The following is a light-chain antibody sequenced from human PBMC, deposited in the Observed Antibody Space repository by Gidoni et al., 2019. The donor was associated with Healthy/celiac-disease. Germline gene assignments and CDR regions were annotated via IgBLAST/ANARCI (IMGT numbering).Light chain of an antibody. CDR2: AAS. V-gene: IGKV1-39*01. Sequence: DIQTTQSPSSLSASVGDRVTITCRASQSISNYLNGYQQKPGKAPKLLIYAASSLQSGAPARFSGSGSGKDFTLTISSLQPEDFATYYCQQSYNTPSFGQGTKVEIK. CDR1: QSISNY. CDR3: QQSYNTPS. J-gene: IGKJ1*01.